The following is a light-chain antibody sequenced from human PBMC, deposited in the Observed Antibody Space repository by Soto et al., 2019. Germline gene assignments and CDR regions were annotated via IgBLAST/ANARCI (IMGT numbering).Light chain of an antibody. CDR3: CSYALS. CDR2: EGT. J-gene: IGLJ1*01. Sequence: QSLLTQPASVSGSPGQSITISCTGTNSDVGTHNLVSWYQQHPGKAPKLIIYEGTKRPSGVSNRFSGSKSGNTASLTISGLQAEDEADYYGCSYALSFGTGTKVTVL. V-gene: IGLV2-23*01. CDR1: NSDVGTHNL.